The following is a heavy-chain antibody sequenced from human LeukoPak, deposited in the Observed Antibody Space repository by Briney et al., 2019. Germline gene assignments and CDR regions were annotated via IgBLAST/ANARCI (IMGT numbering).Heavy chain of an antibody. Sequence: TGGSLRLSCAASGFIFNDYFMGWIRQTPGKGLEWVSYITNNGRKTYYADSMKGRFTISRDNAKNSLYLQMNSLRAEDTAVYYCARVWLDAFDIWGQGTMVTVSS. CDR2: ITNNGRKT. V-gene: IGHV3-11*04. CDR3: ARVWLDAFDI. CDR1: GFIFNDYF. J-gene: IGHJ3*02. D-gene: IGHD5-12*01.